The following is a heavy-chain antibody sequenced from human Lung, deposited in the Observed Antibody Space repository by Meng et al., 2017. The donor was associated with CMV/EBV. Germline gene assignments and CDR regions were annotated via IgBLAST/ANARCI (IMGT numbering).Heavy chain of an antibody. CDR2: ITNGKNYI. Sequence: GGSXRLXCAASGFTFSSYSMSWVRQAPGKGLEWVSSITNGKNYIYYADSVKGRFTISRDNAKNSLYLQMNSLRAEDTAVYYCARDWGLRPADIEYWGQGTXVTVSS. CDR1: GFTFSSYS. V-gene: IGHV3-21*01. CDR3: ARDWGLRPADIEY. J-gene: IGHJ4*02. D-gene: IGHD2-21*02.